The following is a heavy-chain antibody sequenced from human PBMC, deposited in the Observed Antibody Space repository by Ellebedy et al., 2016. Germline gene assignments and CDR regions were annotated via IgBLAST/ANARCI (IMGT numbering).Heavy chain of an antibody. D-gene: IGHD5-12*01. CDR3: ARDRTDSGYDRGFDY. V-gene: IGHV1-69*04. Sequence: SVKVSXKASRGTFSSYAISWVRQAPGQGLEWMGRIIPILGIANYAQKFQGRVTITADKSTSTAYMELSSLRSEDTAVYYCARDRTDSGYDRGFDYWGQGTLVTVSS. CDR1: RGTFSSYA. CDR2: IIPILGIA. J-gene: IGHJ4*02.